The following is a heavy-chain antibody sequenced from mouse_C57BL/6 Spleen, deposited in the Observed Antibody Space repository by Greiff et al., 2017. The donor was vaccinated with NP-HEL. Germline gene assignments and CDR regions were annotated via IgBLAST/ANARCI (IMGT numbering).Heavy chain of an antibody. CDR3: ARSWGPYYAMDY. CDR2: INPSSGYT. J-gene: IGHJ4*01. CDR1: GYTFTSYT. Sequence: VQLQQSGAELARPGASVKMSCKASGYTFTSYTMHWVKQRPGQGLEWIGYINPSSGYTKYNQKFKDKATLTADKSSSTAYMQLSSLTSEDSAVYYCARSWGPYYAMDYWGQGTSVTVSS. V-gene: IGHV1-4*01.